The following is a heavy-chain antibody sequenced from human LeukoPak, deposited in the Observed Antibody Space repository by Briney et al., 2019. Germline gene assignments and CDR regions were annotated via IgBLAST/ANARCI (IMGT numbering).Heavy chain of an antibody. CDR1: GFTISTNY. V-gene: IGHV3-53*01. CDR2: IHSGGST. J-gene: IGHJ4*02. D-gene: IGHD2-2*01. Sequence: PGGSLRPSCAASGFTISTNYMSWVRQAPGKGLEWVSVIHSGGSTYYADSVKGRFTISRDNSKNTLYLQMNSLRVEDTAVYYCARDPPVCSTSCLDYWGQGTLVTVSS. CDR3: ARDPPVCSTSCLDY.